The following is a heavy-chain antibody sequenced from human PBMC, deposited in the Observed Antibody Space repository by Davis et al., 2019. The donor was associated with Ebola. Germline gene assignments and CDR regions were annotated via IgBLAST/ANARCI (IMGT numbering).Heavy chain of an antibody. CDR2: ITYDGKNQ. D-gene: IGHD3-3*01. Sequence: GLTSSAYGMHWVRQAPGKGPEWAAFITYDGKNQYFKDPVRGRFTISRNNSNNTVSLQMNKLRTEDTAVYYCARAGRITIFGVANFDYWGQGALVTVSS. J-gene: IGHJ4*02. V-gene: IGHV3-33*05. CDR3: ARAGRITIFGVANFDY. CDR1: GLTSSAYG.